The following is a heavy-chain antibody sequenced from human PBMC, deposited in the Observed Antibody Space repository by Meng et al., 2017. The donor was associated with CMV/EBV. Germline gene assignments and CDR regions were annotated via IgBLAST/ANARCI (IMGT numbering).Heavy chain of an antibody. J-gene: IGHJ4*02. CDR2: ISSSSSYI. V-gene: IGHV3-21*01. D-gene: IGHD3-3*01. Sequence: GESLKISCAASGFTFSSYSMNWVRQAPGKGLEWVSSISSSSSYIYYADSVKGRFTISRDNAKNSLYLQMNSLRAEDTAVCYCARDSSYYDFLSGNPLLDYWGQGTLVTVSS. CDR3: ARDSSYYDFLSGNPLLDY. CDR1: GFTFSSYS.